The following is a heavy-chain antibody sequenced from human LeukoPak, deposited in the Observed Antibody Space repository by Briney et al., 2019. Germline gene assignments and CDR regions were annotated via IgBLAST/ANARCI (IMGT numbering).Heavy chain of an antibody. D-gene: IGHD5-12*01. J-gene: IGHJ4*02. CDR1: GFTFSSYA. CDR3: ARARDGYNSPFDY. V-gene: IGHV3-64D*06. Sequence: GGSLRLSCSASGFTFSSYAMHWVRQAPGKGLEYVSAISSNGGSTYYADSVKGRFTISRDNSKNTLYLQMSSLRAEDTAVYYCARARDGYNSPFDYWGQGTLVTVSS. CDR2: ISSNGGST.